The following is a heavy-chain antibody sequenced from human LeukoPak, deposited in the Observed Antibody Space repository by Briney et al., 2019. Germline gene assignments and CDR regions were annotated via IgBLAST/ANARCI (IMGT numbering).Heavy chain of an antibody. Sequence: SETLSLTCTVSGGSISSYYWGWIRQPPGKGLEWIGSIYYSGSTYYNPSLKSRVTISVDTSKNQFSLKLSSVTAADTAVYYCARVEELWFGELQYYFDYWGQGTLVTVSS. V-gene: IGHV4-39*07. CDR2: IYYSGST. CDR1: GGSISSYY. CDR3: ARVEELWFGELQYYFDY. J-gene: IGHJ4*02. D-gene: IGHD3-10*01.